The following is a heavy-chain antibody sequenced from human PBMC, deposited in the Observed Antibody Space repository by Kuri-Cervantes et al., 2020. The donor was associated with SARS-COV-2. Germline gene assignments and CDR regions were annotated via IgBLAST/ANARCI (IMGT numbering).Heavy chain of an antibody. CDR1: GGTFSSYA. CDR3: ARGESPTTYYYDSNYYFDY. CDR2: IIPIFGTA. V-gene: IGHV1-69*13. D-gene: IGHD3-22*01. Sequence: SVKVSCKASGGTFSSYAISWVRQAPGQGLEWMGGIIPIFGTANYAQKFQGKVTITADESTSTAYMELSSLRSEDTAVYYCARGESPTTYYYDSNYYFDYWGQGTLVTVSS. J-gene: IGHJ4*02.